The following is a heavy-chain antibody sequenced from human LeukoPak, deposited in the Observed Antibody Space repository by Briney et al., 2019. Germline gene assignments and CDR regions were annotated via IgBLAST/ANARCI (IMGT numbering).Heavy chain of an antibody. J-gene: IGHJ4*02. CDR3: ARGPYYCSGDSCYPCFDY. CDR2: LSTSGST. V-gene: IGHV4-4*07. CDR1: GGSISSYH. Sequence: SETLSLTCTVSGGSISSYHWSWFRQPAGKGLEWIGRLSTSGSTNYNPSLKSRVTMSVDTSKNQFSLKLSSVTAVDTAVYYCARGPYYCSGDSCYPCFDYWGQGTLVTVSS. D-gene: IGHD2-15*01.